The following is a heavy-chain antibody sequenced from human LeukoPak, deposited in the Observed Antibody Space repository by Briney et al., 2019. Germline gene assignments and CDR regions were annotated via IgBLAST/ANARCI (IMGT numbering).Heavy chain of an antibody. CDR1: GFSFDDYA. V-gene: IGHV3-9*01. CDR2: ITWNSDFT. J-gene: IGHJ5*02. Sequence: GGSLRLSCAASGFSFDDYAMHRVRQSPRKGLEWVAGITWNSDFTALADSVKGRFSISRDNANNSVFLHMNSLTADDTAVYYCTKDVADYVWGDYRHFDIWGQGTLVTVSA. D-gene: IGHD3-16*02. CDR3: TKDVADYVWGDYRHFDI.